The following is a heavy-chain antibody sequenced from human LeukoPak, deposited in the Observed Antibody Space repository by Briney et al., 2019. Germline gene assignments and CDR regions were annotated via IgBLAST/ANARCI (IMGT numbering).Heavy chain of an antibody. J-gene: IGHJ4*02. D-gene: IGHD2-15*01. Sequence: ASVKVSCKASGYTFTGYYMHWVRQAPGQGLEWMGRINPNSGGTNYAQKFQGRVTMTRDTSISTAYMELSRLRSDDTAVYYCASRYCSGGSCYFGWFDYWGQGTLVTVSS. CDR3: ASRYCSGGSCYFGWFDY. CDR2: INPNSGGT. V-gene: IGHV1-2*06. CDR1: GYTFTGYY.